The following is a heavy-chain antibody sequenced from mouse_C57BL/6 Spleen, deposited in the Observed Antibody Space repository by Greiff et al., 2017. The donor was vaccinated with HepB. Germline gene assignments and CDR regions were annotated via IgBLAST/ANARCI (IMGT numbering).Heavy chain of an antibody. CDR1: GYSFTSYY. Sequence: QVQLKQSGPELVKPGASVKISCKASGYSFTSYYIHWVKQRPGQGLEWIGWIYPGSGNTKYNEKFKGKATLTADTSSSTAYIQLSSLTSEDSAVYYCARWDSSGSYYFDYWGQGTTLTVSS. CDR2: IYPGSGNT. V-gene: IGHV1-66*01. J-gene: IGHJ2*01. D-gene: IGHD3-2*02. CDR3: ARWDSSGSYYFDY.